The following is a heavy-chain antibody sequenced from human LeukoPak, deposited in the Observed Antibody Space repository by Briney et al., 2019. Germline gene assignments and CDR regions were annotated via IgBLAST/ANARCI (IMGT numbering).Heavy chain of an antibody. J-gene: IGHJ4*02. CDR3: AVTGDHGGLSDY. D-gene: IGHD7-27*01. CDR2: INPNSGGT. CDR1: GYTFTGYY. V-gene: IGHV1-2*02. Sequence: ASVNVSCKASGYTFTGYYMHWVRQAPGQGLEWMGWINPNSGGTNYAQEFQGRVTMTRDTSISTAYMELSRLRSDDTAVYYCAVTGDHGGLSDYWGQGTLVTVSS.